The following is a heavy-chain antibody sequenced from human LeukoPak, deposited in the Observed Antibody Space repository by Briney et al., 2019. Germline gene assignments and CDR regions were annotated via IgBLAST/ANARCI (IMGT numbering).Heavy chain of an antibody. V-gene: IGHV4-39*07. CDR1: GGSISNYY. J-gene: IGHJ4*02. CDR2: IYYSGST. CDR3: AREGYSYGSSDY. Sequence: SETLSLTCTVSGGSISNYYWGWIRQPPGKGLEWIGSIYYSGSTYYNPSLQSRVTISVDTSKNQFSLKLTSVTAADTAVYYCAREGYSYGSSDYWGQGTLVTVSS. D-gene: IGHD5-18*01.